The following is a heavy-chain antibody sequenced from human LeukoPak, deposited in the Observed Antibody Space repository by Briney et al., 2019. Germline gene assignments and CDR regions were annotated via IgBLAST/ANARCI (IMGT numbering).Heavy chain of an antibody. CDR3: AYYKRDGGYCSSTSCQGFSFDY. D-gene: IGHD2-2*01. CDR2: ISAYNGNT. V-gene: IGHV1-18*01. Sequence: GASVKVSCKASGYTFTSYGISWVRQAPGQGLEWMGWISAYNGNTNYARKLQGRVTMTTDTSTSTAYMELRSLRSDDTAVYYCAYYKRDGGYCSSTSCQGFSFDYWGQGTLVTVSS. J-gene: IGHJ4*02. CDR1: GYTFTSYG.